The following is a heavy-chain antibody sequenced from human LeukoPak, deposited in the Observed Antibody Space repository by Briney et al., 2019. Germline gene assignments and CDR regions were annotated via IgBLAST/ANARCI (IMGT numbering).Heavy chain of an antibody. CDR2: IWYDGSNK. D-gene: IGHD4-17*01. V-gene: IGHV3-33*06. CDR1: GFTFSSYG. CDR3: ANYGDYQYFDY. J-gene: IGHJ4*02. Sequence: QPGRSLRLSCAASGFTFSSYGMHWVRQAPGKGLEWVAVIWYDGSNKYYADSVKGRFTISRDNSKNTLYLQMNSLRAEDTAVYYCANYGDYQYFDYWGQGTPVTVSS.